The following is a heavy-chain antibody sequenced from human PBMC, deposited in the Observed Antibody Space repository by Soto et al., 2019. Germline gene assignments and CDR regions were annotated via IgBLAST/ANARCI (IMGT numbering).Heavy chain of an antibody. J-gene: IGHJ4*02. V-gene: IGHV4-59*01. CDR3: ARGGSYYDRDHSHDY. D-gene: IGHD3-22*01. Sequence: PSETLSLTCTVSGGSISSYYWSWIRQPPGKGLEWIGYIYYSGSTNYNPSLKSRVTISVDTSKNQFSLKLSSVTAADTAVYYCARGGSYYDRDHSHDYWGQGTLVTVSS. CDR2: IYYSGST. CDR1: GGSISSYY.